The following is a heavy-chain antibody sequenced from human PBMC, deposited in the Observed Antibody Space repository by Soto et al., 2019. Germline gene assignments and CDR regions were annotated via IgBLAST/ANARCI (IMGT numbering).Heavy chain of an antibody. CDR2: IIPYYNTS. Sequence: QAQVVQSGAEVMKPGSSVKLSCKASEGTFNSYAIAWVRQAPGQGREWMGGIIPYYNTSYYAQKFQDKVTIIADDSSNTGYMGLSSLRSYVMVVYFVASGASLCYHYFFDSWAQGTGVTLSS. J-gene: IGHJ4*02. CDR1: EGTFNSYA. D-gene: IGHD2-2*01. CDR3: ASGASLCYHYFFDS. V-gene: IGHV1-69*01.